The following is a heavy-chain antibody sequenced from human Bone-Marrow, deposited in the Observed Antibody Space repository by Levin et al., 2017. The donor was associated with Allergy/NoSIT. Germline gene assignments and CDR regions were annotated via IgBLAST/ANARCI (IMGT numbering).Heavy chain of an antibody. D-gene: IGHD3-9*01. CDR3: SRDLGWLLFDY. CDR2: IKYDGSTT. CDR1: GFSFSNYW. J-gene: IGHJ4*02. Sequence: GGSLRLSCAASGFSFSNYWMHWVRQAPGKGLVWVSRIKYDGSTTIYADSVRGRFTISRDNAKNTVYLQMYSLRDDDTAMYYCSRDLGWLLFDYWGQGTLVTVPS. V-gene: IGHV3-74*01.